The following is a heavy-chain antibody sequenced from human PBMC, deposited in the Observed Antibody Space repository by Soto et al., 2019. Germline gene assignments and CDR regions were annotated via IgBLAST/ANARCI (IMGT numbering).Heavy chain of an antibody. Sequence: EVQLVESGGGLVQPGGSLRLSCAASEFIFSSYWMHWVRQAPGKGLVWVSRINSDGSSTSYADSVKGRFTISRDNAKNTLYLQMNSLRGEDTAEYYCARGGIVVGEHPLDYWGQGTLVTVSS. J-gene: IGHJ4*02. CDR3: ARGGIVVGEHPLDY. D-gene: IGHD2-21*01. V-gene: IGHV3-74*01. CDR2: INSDGSST. CDR1: EFIFSSYW.